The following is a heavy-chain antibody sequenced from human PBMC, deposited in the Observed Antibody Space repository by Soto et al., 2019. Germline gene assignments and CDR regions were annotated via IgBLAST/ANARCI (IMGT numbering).Heavy chain of an antibody. V-gene: IGHV3-33*06. CDR2: IYFDGNNE. D-gene: IGHD2-15*01. CDR1: GFPFSRYG. Sequence: GGSLRLSCAASGFPFSRYGMHWVRQAPGKGLEWVGVIYFDGNNEYYADSVQGRFTISRDNSKNTLYLQMNSLTAEDTAVYYCAKANRHCSGNNCYYFDYWGQGTLVTVSS. J-gene: IGHJ4*02. CDR3: AKANRHCSGNNCYYFDY.